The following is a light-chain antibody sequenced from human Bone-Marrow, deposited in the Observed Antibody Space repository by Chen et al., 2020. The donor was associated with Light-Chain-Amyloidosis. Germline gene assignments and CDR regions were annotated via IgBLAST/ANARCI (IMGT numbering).Light chain of an antibody. CDR3: QQYDNLLLT. CDR1: QDISNY. V-gene: IGKV1-33*01. J-gene: IGKJ4*01. CDR2: DAS. Sequence: IQMTQSPSSLSASVGDRVTITCQASQDISNYLNWHQQKPGKAPKLLIYDASNLETGVPSRFSGSGSGTDFTFTISSLQPEDIATYYCQQYDNLLLTFGGGTKVEIK.